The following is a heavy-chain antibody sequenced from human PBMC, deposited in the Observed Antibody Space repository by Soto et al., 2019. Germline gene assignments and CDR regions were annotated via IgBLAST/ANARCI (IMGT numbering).Heavy chain of an antibody. CDR3: AKDPTTVVRQYFDL. J-gene: IGHJ2*01. V-gene: IGHV3-23*01. Sequence: VQLLESGGGLVQPGGSLRLSCAASGFTFSSYAMSWVRQAPGKGLEWVSVISDSGGFTYYADSVRGRFTISRDNSINTLYLQMTSLRAEDTAVYYCAKDPTTVVRQYFDLWGRGTLVTVSS. D-gene: IGHD4-17*01. CDR2: ISDSGGFT. CDR1: GFTFSSYA.